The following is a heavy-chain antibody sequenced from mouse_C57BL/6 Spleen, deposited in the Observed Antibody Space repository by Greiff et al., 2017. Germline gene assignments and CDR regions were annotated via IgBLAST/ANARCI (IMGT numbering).Heavy chain of an antibody. CDR1: GYTFTSYW. V-gene: IGHV1-74*01. D-gene: IGHD2-4*01. CDR3: AIPYDYDPFAY. Sequence: QVQLQQPGAELVKPGASVKVSCKASGYTFTSYWMHWVQQRPGQGLEWIGRIHPSGSDTNYNQKFKGKATLTVDKSSSTAYMRLSSLTSADSAVYYWAIPYDYDPFAYWGQGTLVTVSA. J-gene: IGHJ3*01. CDR2: IHPSGSDT.